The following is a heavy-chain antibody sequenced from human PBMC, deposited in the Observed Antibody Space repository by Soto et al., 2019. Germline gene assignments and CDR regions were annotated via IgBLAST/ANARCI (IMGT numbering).Heavy chain of an antibody. J-gene: IGHJ4*02. CDR2: INHSGST. V-gene: IGHV4-34*01. CDR3: ARGPARKKLLYGAAFDY. Sequence: QVQLQQWGAGLLKPSETLSLTCAVYGGSFSGYYWSWIRQPPGKGLEWIGEINHSGSTNYNPSLKSRVTISVDPSKNQFSLKLSSVTAADTAVYYCARGPARKKLLYGAAFDYWGQGTLVTVSS. CDR1: GGSFSGYY. D-gene: IGHD2-2*02.